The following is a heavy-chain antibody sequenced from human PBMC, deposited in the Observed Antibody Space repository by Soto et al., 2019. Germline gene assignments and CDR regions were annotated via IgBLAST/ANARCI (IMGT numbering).Heavy chain of an antibody. CDR2: ISSSSSYI. Sequence: WGSLRLSCSASVFTFSSYSMNWFRQAPGKGLEWVSSISSSSSYIYYADSVKGRFTISRDNAKNSLYLQMNSLRAEDTAVYYCARDEGVYYYDSSGYYYWGQGTLVTVSS. CDR3: ARDEGVYYYDSSGYYY. J-gene: IGHJ4*02. D-gene: IGHD3-22*01. V-gene: IGHV3-21*01. CDR1: VFTFSSYS.